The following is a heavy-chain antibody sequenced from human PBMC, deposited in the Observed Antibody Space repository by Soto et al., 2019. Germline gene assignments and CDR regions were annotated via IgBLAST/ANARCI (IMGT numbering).Heavy chain of an antibody. CDR3: ARDRLSNYHTRSLGVIDY. V-gene: IGHV3-30-3*01. J-gene: IGHJ4*02. CDR2: ISYDGSNK. Sequence: AGGSLRLSCAASGFTFSSYAMHWVRQAPGKGLEWVAVISYDGSNKYYADSVKGRFTISRDNSKNTLYLQMNSLRAEDTAVYYCARDRLSNYHTRSLGVIDYWGQGTLVTVSS. CDR1: GFTFSSYA. D-gene: IGHD4-4*01.